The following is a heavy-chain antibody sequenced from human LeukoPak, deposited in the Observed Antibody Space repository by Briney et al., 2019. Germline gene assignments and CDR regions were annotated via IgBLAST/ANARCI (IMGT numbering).Heavy chain of an antibody. CDR3: ARDRTTAARLYYFDY. CDR1: GFTFSNYA. D-gene: IGHD6-25*01. CDR2: ISYDGRNK. Sequence: GGSLRLSCAASGFTFSNYAIYWVRQAPGKGLEWVAVISYDGRNKYYADSVKGRFTISRDDSKNNLYLQMNSLRAEDTAVYYCARDRTTAARLYYFDYWGQGALVTVSS. V-gene: IGHV3-30-3*01. J-gene: IGHJ4*02.